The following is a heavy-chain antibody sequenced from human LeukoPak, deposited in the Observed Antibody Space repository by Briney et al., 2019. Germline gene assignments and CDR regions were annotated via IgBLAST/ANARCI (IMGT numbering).Heavy chain of an antibody. D-gene: IGHD3-22*01. V-gene: IGHV1-18*01. Sequence: GASVKVSCKASGYTFTSYGISWLRQAPGQGLEWMGWISAYNGKTNYAQKFQGRVTMTTDTSTSTAYMELRSLRSDDTAVYYCARAYYYDSSGYQDDFDYWGQGTLVTVSS. J-gene: IGHJ4*02. CDR2: ISAYNGKT. CDR1: GYTFTSYG. CDR3: ARAYYYDSSGYQDDFDY.